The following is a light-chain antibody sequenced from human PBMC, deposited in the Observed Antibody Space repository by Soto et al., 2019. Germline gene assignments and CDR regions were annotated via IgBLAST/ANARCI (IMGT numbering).Light chain of an antibody. CDR3: QSYDSSLIGSV. CDR2: GNS. Sequence: QSVLTQPPSVSGAPGQRVTISCTGSSSNIGTDYDVHWYQQLPGTAPKLLIYGNSNRPSGVPDRFSGSKSGTSASLAITGLQAEDEADYYCQSYDSSLIGSVFGGGTKVTVL. CDR1: SSNIGTDYD. J-gene: IGLJ2*01. V-gene: IGLV1-40*01.